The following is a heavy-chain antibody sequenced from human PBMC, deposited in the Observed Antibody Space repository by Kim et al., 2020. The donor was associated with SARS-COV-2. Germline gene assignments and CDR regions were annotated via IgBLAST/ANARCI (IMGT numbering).Heavy chain of an antibody. V-gene: IGHV3-30*18. CDR2: ISYDGSHK. Sequence: GGSLRLSCAASGFTFTNYGMHWVRQAPGKGLEWVAFISYDGSHKYYGDSVKGRFTISRDNSKNTLDLQMNSLRSEDTAVYYCANDRIGRVDIVAAEFDFWGQGTLVTVSS. CDR3: ANDRIGRVDIVAAEFDF. J-gene: IGHJ4*02. CDR1: GFTFTNYG. D-gene: IGHD5-12*01.